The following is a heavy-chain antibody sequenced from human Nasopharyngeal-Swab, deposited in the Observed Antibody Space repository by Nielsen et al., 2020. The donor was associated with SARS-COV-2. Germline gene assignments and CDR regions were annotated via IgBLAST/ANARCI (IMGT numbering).Heavy chain of an antibody. V-gene: IGHV4-59*08. CDR1: GASISSYY. J-gene: IGHJ4*02. CDR2: SHYSGST. Sequence: GSLRLSCTVSGASISSYYWSWIRQTPGKGLEWVVYSHYSGSTNYNPSLKSRVTMSVDTSKRQFSLMLTSVTAADTAVYYCARGFDYWGQGTLATVSS. CDR3: ARGFDY.